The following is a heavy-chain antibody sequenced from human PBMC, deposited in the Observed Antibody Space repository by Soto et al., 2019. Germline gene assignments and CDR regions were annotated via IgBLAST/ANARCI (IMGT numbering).Heavy chain of an antibody. CDR3: VRGLPGGFDP. V-gene: IGHV3-13*01. CDR2: IGFAGDT. D-gene: IGHD3-10*01. J-gene: IGHJ5*02. Sequence: PXGSLRLACGASGXIFSNFEMHWVRQTTEKGLEWVSGIGFAGDTNYSGSVKGRFTISRENAKNSLFLKMKSLGVWDTAVYYCVRGLPGGFDPWGQGTLGTVSS. CDR1: GXIFSNFE.